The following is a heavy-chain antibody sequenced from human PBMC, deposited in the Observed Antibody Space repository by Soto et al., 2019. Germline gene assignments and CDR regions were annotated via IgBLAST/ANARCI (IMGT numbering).Heavy chain of an antibody. CDR3: AKAYDGSDYHYDRAFDY. J-gene: IGHJ4*02. CDR1: GFTFSKYA. V-gene: IGHV3-23*01. Sequence: EVQLLESGGGLLQPGGSLSVSCAASGFTFSKYAMSWVRQAPGKGLEWVSAISGSGVYTYYADSVNGRFTISRDNSKNTLDLHMSSLGSEDGAVYYCAKAYDGSDYHYDRAFDYWGQGALVSVSS. D-gene: IGHD3-22*01. CDR2: ISGSGVYT.